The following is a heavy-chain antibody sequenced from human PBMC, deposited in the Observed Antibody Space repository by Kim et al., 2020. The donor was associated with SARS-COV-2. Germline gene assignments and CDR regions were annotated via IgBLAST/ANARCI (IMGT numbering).Heavy chain of an antibody. Sequence: YADSVQGRFTISRNNYKNTLYLQMNSLRPEDTAVYYCAKDFSRTAAGPEYWGQGTLVTVSS. CDR3: AKDFSRTAAGPEY. V-gene: IGHV3-30*02. J-gene: IGHJ4*02. D-gene: IGHD6-13*01.